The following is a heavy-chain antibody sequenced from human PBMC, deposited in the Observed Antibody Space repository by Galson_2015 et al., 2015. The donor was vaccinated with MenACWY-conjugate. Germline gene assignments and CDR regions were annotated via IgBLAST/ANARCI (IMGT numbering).Heavy chain of an antibody. CDR2: IKQDGGEK. Sequence: SLRLSCAASGFTFSTYWMNWVRQAPGKGLEWVANIKQDGGEKYYVDSVKGRFTISRDNAKNSLHLQMNSLRAEDTAVYYCVRDVFRSSSSWYDPDDLDNWGQGTMVTVSS. CDR3: VRDVFRSSSSWYDPDDLDN. CDR1: GFTFSTYW. V-gene: IGHV3-7*01. D-gene: IGHD6-13*01. J-gene: IGHJ3*02.